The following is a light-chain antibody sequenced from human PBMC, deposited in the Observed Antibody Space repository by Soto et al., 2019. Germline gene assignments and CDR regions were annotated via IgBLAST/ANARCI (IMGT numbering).Light chain of an antibody. V-gene: IGLV2-23*01. CDR1: SSDVGSYNF. J-gene: IGLJ1*01. CDR3: CSYAGSSTYV. Sequence: QSALTQHASVSGSPGQSITISCTGTSSDVGSYNFVSWYQEHPGKAPKVMIYEGYKRPSGVSNRFSGSKSGSTASLTISGLQVEDEADYYCCSYAGSSTYVFGSGTKVTVL. CDR2: EGY.